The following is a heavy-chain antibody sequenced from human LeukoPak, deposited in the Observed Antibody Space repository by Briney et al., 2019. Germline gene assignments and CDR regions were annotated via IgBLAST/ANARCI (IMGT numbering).Heavy chain of an antibody. CDR2: VYPSGGF. J-gene: IGHJ4*02. CDR3: ARQNGGYDYFDY. CDR1: GGSISGYD. D-gene: IGHD5-12*01. V-gene: IGHV4-4*07. Sequence: SETLSLTCTVSGGSISGYDWGWIRQPAGKGLEWIGRVYPSGGFTSNPSLKSRIAMSVGKSQNQFCLNLSSVTAADTAVYFCARQNGGYDYFDYRGQGTLVTVSS.